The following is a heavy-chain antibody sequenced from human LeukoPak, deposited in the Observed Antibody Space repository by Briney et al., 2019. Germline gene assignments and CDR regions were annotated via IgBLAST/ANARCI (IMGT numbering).Heavy chain of an antibody. V-gene: IGHV4-38-2*02. CDR1: GYSISSGYY. J-gene: IGHJ4*02. D-gene: IGHD5-18*01. CDR2: IYHSGST. CDR3: ARDLSSGTAMASYFDY. Sequence: SETLPLTCAVSGYSISSGYYWGWIRQPPGKGLEWIGSIYHSGSTYYNPSLKSRVTISVDTSKNQFSLKLSSVTAADTAVYYCARDLSSGTAMASYFDYWGQGTLVTVSS.